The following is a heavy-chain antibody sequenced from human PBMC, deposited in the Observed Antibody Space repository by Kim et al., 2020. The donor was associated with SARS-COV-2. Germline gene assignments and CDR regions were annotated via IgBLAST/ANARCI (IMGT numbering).Heavy chain of an antibody. Sequence: SETLSLTCTVSGGSISSSSYYWGWIRQPPGKGLEWIGSIYYSGSTYYNPSLKSRVTISVDTSKNQFSLKLSSVTAADTAVYYCARPGGSGWYFDYWGQGTLVTVSS. D-gene: IGHD6-19*01. V-gene: IGHV4-39*01. CDR3: ARPGGSGWYFDY. CDR1: GGSISSSSYY. J-gene: IGHJ4*02. CDR2: IYYSGST.